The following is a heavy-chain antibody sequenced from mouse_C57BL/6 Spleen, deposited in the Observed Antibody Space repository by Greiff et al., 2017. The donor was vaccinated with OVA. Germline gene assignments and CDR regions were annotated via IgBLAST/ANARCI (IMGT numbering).Heavy chain of an antibody. V-gene: IGHV1-19*01. Sequence: VQLQQSGPVLVKPGASVKMSCKASGYTFTDYYMNWVKQSHGKSLEWIGVINPYNGGTSYNQKFKGKATLTVDKSSSTAYMELNSLTSEDSAVYYCASRWGNHIYYAMDYWGQGTSVTVSS. CDR3: ASRWGNHIYYAMDY. CDR2: INPYNGGT. CDR1: GYTFTDYY. D-gene: IGHD2-1*01. J-gene: IGHJ4*01.